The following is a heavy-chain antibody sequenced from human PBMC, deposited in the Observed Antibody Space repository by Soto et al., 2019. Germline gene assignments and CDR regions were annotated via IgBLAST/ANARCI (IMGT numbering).Heavy chain of an antibody. Sequence: SETLSLTCTVSGGSISSYYWSWIRQPPGKGLEWIGYIYYSGSTNYNPSLKSRVTISVDTSKNQFSLKLSSVTAADTAVYYCARVRISPFQYCSDGSCYIEPWFDPWGQGTLVTVSS. CDR3: ARVRISPFQYCSDGSCYIEPWFDP. D-gene: IGHD2-15*01. J-gene: IGHJ5*02. V-gene: IGHV4-59*01. CDR2: IYYSGST. CDR1: GGSISSYY.